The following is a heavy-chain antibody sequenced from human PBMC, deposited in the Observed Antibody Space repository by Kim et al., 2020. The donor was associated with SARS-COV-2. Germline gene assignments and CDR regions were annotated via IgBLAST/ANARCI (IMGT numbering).Heavy chain of an antibody. CDR3: ASGIVVVPAAIGDGY. V-gene: IGHV3-21*01. J-gene: IGHJ4*02. D-gene: IGHD2-2*01. Sequence: DSVKCRFTISRDNAKNSLYLQMNSLRAEDTAVYYCASGIVVVPAAIGDGYWGQGTLVTVSS.